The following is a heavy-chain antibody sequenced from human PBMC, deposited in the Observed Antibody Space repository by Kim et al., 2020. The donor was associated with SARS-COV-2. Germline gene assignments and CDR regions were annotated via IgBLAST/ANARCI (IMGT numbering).Heavy chain of an antibody. Sequence: GDAHTSYSPSFQGQVTISANKSISTAYLQWSSLKASDTAMYYCARHWAFDIWGQGTMVTVSS. J-gene: IGHJ3*02. CDR3: ARHWAFDI. CDR2: GDAHT. V-gene: IGHV5-51*01.